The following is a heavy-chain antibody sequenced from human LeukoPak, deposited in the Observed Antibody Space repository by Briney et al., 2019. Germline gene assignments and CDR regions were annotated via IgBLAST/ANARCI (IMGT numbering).Heavy chain of an antibody. CDR1: GLTFSSYA. Sequence: PGRSLRLSCAASGLTFSSYAMHWVRQVPGKGLEWVAVISYDGSNKYYADSVKGRFTISRDNSKNTLYLQMNSLRAEGTAVYYCARDKAVAGPYYYYYYGMDVWGQGTTVTVSS. CDR2: ISYDGSNK. J-gene: IGHJ6*02. D-gene: IGHD6-19*01. CDR3: ARDKAVAGPYYYYYYGMDV. V-gene: IGHV3-30-3*01.